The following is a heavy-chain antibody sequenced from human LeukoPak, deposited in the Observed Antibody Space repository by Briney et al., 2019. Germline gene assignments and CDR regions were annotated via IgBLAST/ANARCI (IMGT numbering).Heavy chain of an antibody. Sequence: SETLSLTRTVSGGSISSGSYYWSWIRQPAGKGLEWIGRIYTSGSTNYNPSLKSRATISVDTSKNQFSLKLSSVTAADTAVYYCASASGYFDYWGQGTLVTVSS. CDR3: ASASGYFDY. J-gene: IGHJ4*02. V-gene: IGHV4-61*02. CDR2: IYTSGST. CDR1: GGSISSGSYY.